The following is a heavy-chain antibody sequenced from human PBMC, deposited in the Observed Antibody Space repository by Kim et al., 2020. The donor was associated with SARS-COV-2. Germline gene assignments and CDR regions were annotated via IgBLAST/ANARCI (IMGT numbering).Heavy chain of an antibody. CDR3: TRYQPYYYYYGMDV. Sequence: GGSLRLSCTASGFTFGDYAMSWVRQAPGKGLEWVGFIRSKAYGGTTEYAASVKGRFTISRDDSKSIAYLQMNSLKTEHTAVYYCTRYQPYYYYYGMDVWGQGTTVTVSS. CDR1: GFTFGDYA. CDR2: IRSKAYGGTT. V-gene: IGHV3-49*04. J-gene: IGHJ6*02.